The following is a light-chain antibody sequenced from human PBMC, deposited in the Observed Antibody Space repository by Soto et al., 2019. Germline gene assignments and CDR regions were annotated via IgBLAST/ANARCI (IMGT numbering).Light chain of an antibody. CDR2: STT. CDR1: SGAVTSGHF. J-gene: IGLJ2*01. Sequence: QAVVTQEPSLTVSPEGKVTLTCASSSGAVTSGHFPNWIQQRPGQAPRTLIYSTTNKHSRTPARFSGSLLGGKAALTLSGVQPEDEAEYYGLLYYGGAQGVVFGGGTKLTVL. V-gene: IGLV7-43*01. CDR3: LLYYGGAQGVV.